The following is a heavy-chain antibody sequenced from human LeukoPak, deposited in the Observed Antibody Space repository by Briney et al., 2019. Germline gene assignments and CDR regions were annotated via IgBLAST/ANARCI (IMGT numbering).Heavy chain of an antibody. J-gene: IGHJ4*02. CDR2: ISSSSSYI. CDR3: ARDTHPPYYFDY. V-gene: IGHV3-21*01. CDR1: GFTLSSYS. Sequence: GGSLRLSCAASGFTLSSYSMNWVRQAPGKGLEWVSSISSSSSYIYYADSVKGRFTISRDNAKNSLYLQMNSVRAEDTAVYYCARDTHPPYYFDYWGQGTLVTVSS.